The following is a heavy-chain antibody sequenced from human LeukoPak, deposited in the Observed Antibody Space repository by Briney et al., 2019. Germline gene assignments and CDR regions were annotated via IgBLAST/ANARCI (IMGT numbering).Heavy chain of an antibody. CDR1: GGSFSGYY. J-gene: IGHJ4*02. D-gene: IGHD2-15*01. CDR3: ARSPVGYCSGGSCYRDY. Sequence: SETLSLTCAVYGGSFSGYYWSWIRQPPGKGLEWIGEINHSGSTNYNPSLKSRVTISVDTSKNQFSLKLSSVTAADTAVYYCARSPVGYCSGGSCYRDYWGQGNLVTVSS. CDR2: INHSGST. V-gene: IGHV4-34*01.